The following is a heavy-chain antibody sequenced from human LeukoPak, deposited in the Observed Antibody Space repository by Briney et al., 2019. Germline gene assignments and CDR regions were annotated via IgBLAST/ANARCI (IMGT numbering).Heavy chain of an antibody. CDR1: GGTFSSYA. CDR3: ARDDYSTYPGINHFDS. Sequence: GASVKVSCKASGGTFSSYAISWVRQAPGQGLEWMGGIIPIFGTANYAQKFQGRVTITADESTSTAYMELSSLRSEDTAVYYCARDDYSTYPGINHFDSWGQGTLVTVSS. V-gene: IGHV1-69*13. CDR2: IIPIFGTA. D-gene: IGHD4-11*01. J-gene: IGHJ4*02.